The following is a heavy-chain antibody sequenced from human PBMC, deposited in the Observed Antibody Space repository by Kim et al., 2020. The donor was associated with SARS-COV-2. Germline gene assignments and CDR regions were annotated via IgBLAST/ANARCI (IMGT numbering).Heavy chain of an antibody. CDR3: AKDRYYYDSSGLWGLFDY. D-gene: IGHD3-22*01. CDR1: GFTFRSYA. J-gene: IGHJ4*02. Sequence: GGSLRLSCAASGFTFRSYAMSWVRQAPGKGLEWVSAISGSGGSTYYADSVKGRFTISRDNSKNTLYLQMNSLRAEDTAVYYCAKDRYYYDSSGLWGLFDYWGQGTLVTVSS. V-gene: IGHV3-23*01. CDR2: ISGSGGST.